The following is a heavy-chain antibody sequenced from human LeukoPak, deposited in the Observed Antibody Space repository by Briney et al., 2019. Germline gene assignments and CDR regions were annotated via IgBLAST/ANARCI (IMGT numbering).Heavy chain of an antibody. V-gene: IGHV4-39*02. Sequence: SDTLSPTCTVSDGSISSNNYYWAWIRQPPGKGLEWIGSHFYSGRTYYNPSLKSRVTISVDTSKNQFFLRLNSVTAADTALYHCARDLAVGGTSYNWFDRWGQGTQVTVSS. D-gene: IGHD6-19*01. CDR1: DGSISSNNYY. CDR3: ARDLAVGGTSYNWFDR. J-gene: IGHJ5*02. CDR2: HFYSGRT.